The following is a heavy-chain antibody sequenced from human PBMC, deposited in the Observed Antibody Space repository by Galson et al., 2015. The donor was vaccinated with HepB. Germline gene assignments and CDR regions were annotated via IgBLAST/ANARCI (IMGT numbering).Heavy chain of an antibody. J-gene: IGHJ5*02. D-gene: IGHD3-16*02. CDR3: ARRDHIMDANIVTGLDP. CDR2: IYPGYSDT. CDR1: GYNFAKYW. V-gene: IGHV5-51*01. Sequence: QSGAEVKKPGESLKISCKGSGYNFAKYWIGWVRQMPGEGLEWMGIIYPGYSDTKYSPSFQGHVTISADKSTNTAYLQWSSLRASDTAMYYCARRDHIMDANIVTGLDPWGQGTLVTVSS.